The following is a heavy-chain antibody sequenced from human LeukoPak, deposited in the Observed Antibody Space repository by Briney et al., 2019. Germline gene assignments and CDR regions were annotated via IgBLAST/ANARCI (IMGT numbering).Heavy chain of an antibody. V-gene: IGHV3-30*19. D-gene: IGHD6-13*01. Sequence: GGSLRLSCAASGFIFSTYGMHWVRQAPGKGLEWVAVISYDGSNKYYADSVKGRFTISRDNSKNTLYLQMNSLRAEDTAVYYCAREYSVSSSWYLQEGGYWGQGTLVTVSS. CDR3: AREYSVSSSWYLQEGGY. CDR1: GFIFSTYG. J-gene: IGHJ4*02. CDR2: ISYDGSNK.